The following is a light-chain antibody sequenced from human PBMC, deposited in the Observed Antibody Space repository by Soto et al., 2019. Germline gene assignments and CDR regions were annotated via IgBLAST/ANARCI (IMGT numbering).Light chain of an antibody. CDR1: DSNIGAGFD. CDR3: QSYDSDGTEFVV. Sequence: QSVLTQPPSVSGAPGRTVTISCTGSDSNIGAGFDVHWYQQLRGSAPKLIIYGNTRRPSGVTARFSGAQSGTSASRAISGVPAADEGDYYCQSYDSDGTEFVVFGTGTKVTVL. V-gene: IGLV1-40*01. J-gene: IGLJ1*01. CDR2: GNT.